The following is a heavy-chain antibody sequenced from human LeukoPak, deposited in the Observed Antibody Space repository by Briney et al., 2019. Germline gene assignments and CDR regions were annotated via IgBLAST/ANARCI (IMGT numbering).Heavy chain of an antibody. CDR2: IKQDGSEK. D-gene: IGHD3-10*01. J-gene: IGHJ4*02. V-gene: IGHV3-7*01. CDR3: ARESITMVRGVIDY. CDR1: GFTFSSYW. Sequence: GGSLRLSCAASGFTFSSYWMSWVRQAPGKGLEWVANIKQDGSEKYYVDSVKGRFTISRDNAENSLYLQMNSLRAEDTAVYYCARESITMVRGVIDYWGQGTLVTVSS.